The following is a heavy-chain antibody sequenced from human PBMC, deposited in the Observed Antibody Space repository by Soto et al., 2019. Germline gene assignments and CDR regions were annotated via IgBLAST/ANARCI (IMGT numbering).Heavy chain of an antibody. Sequence: SVKVSCKASGGTFSSYAISWVRQAPGQGLEWMGGIIPIFGTANYAQKFQGRVTITADESTSTAYMELSSLRSEDTAVYYCAREGYSGSQFDYWGQGTLATVSS. J-gene: IGHJ4*02. CDR3: AREGYSGSQFDY. CDR2: IIPIFGTA. V-gene: IGHV1-69*13. CDR1: GGTFSSYA. D-gene: IGHD1-26*01.